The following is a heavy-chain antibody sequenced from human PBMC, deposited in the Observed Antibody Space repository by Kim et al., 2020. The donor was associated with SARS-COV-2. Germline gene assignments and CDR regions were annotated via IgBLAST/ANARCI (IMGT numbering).Heavy chain of an antibody. J-gene: IGHJ5*02. CDR2: T. Sequence: TGYPKKFQGRVTMTEDTSISTAYMELSSLRSEDTAVYYCARSPYGSGQFDPWGQGTLVTVSS. V-gene: IGHV1-8*01. CDR3: ARSPYGSGQFDP. D-gene: IGHD6-19*01.